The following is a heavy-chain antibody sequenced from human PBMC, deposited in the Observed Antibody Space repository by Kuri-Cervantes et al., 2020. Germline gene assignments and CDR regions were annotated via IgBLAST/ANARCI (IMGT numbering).Heavy chain of an antibody. CDR2: INHSGST. J-gene: IGHJ4*02. CDR1: GGSFSGYY. V-gene: IGHV4-34*01. CDR3: ARRLSYSGHEIDY. D-gene: IGHD2-15*01. Sequence: SQTLSLTCAVYGGSFSGYYWSWIRQPPGKGLEWIGEINHSGSTNYNPSLKSRVTISVDTSKNQFSLKLSSVTAADTAVYYCARRLSYSGHEIDYWGQGTLVTVSS.